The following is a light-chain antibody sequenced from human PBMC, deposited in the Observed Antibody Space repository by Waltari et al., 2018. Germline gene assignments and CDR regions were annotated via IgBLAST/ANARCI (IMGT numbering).Light chain of an antibody. V-gene: IGKV1-12*01. CDR2: AAS. Sequence: DIQMIQSPSSVSASLGDRVTITCRASHDIGRWLAWYQHKPGRAPNLLIFAASSLQNGVPSRFSGSGSGTYFTLTINSLQPEDFATYYCQQTNTFPFTFGQGTKLEIK. CDR1: HDIGRW. CDR3: QQTNTFPFT. J-gene: IGKJ2*01.